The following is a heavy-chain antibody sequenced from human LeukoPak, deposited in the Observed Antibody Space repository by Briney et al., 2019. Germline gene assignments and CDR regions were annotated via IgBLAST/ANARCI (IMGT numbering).Heavy chain of an antibody. CDR3: GSLNTDYYDSSGYYNHF. V-gene: IGHV4-61*08. Sequence: PSETLSLTCIVSGASVKSDAYYWSWIRQPPGKGLEWIGYMFEGGRTNYNPSLQGRVTISVDTSENQFSLSVSSVTAADTAVYYCGSLNTDYYDSSGYYNHFWGQGTLVTVSS. D-gene: IGHD3-22*01. CDR2: MFEGGRT. CDR1: GASVKSDAYY. J-gene: IGHJ4*02.